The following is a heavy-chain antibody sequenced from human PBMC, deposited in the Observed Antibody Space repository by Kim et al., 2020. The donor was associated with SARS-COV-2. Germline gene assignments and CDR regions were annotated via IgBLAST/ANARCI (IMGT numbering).Heavy chain of an antibody. V-gene: IGHV4-59*01. CDR3: ARVRGSPSSGWSYTPTGPRYYGMDV. CDR1: GGSISSYY. CDR2: IYYSGST. Sequence: SETLSLTCTVSGGSISSYYWSWIRQPPGKGLEWIGYIYYSGSTNYNPSLKSRVTISVDTSKKQFSLKLSSVTAADTAVYYCARVRGSPSSGWSYTPTGPRYYGMDVWGQGTTVTVSS. J-gene: IGHJ6*02. D-gene: IGHD6-19*01.